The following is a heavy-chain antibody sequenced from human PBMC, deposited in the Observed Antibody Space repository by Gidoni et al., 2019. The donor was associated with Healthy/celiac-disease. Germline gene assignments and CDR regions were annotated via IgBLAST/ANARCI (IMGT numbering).Heavy chain of an antibody. CDR2: IKHSGST. Sequence: QVQLQQWGAGLLKPSETLSLTCAVYGGSFSGYYWSWIRQPPGKGLEWIGEIKHSGSTNYNPSLKSRVTISVDTSKNQFSLKLSSVTAADTAVYYCARGIAARPIDIWGQGTMVTVSS. CDR3: ARGIAARPIDI. V-gene: IGHV4-34*01. CDR1: GGSFSGYY. D-gene: IGHD6-6*01. J-gene: IGHJ3*02.